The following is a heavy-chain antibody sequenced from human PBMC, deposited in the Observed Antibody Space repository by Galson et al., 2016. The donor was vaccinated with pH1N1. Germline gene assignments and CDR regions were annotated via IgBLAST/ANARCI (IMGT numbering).Heavy chain of an antibody. CDR2: INQDGDKK. D-gene: IGHD3-9*01. CDR3: ARRYFDY. V-gene: IGHV3-7*01. Sequence: SLRLSCAASGFNFSNYWMQWVRQAPGKGLQWVANINQDGDKKYYVGSVEGRFTISRDNAKNTLYLRMNNLRDGDTAMYFCARRYFDYWGQGALVTVSS. J-gene: IGHJ4*02. CDR1: GFNFSNYW.